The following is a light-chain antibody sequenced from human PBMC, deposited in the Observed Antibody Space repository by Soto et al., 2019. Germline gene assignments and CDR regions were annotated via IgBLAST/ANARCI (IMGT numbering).Light chain of an antibody. CDR3: QQYNNWPPVT. CDR1: QSVSSN. CDR2: GAS. J-gene: IGKJ1*01. Sequence: VFTQSPSTVSLTPGERATLSCRASQSVSSNFAWYQQKPGQAPRLLIYGASTRATGIPARFSGSGSGTEFTLTISSLQSEDFAVYYCQQYNNWPPVTFGQGTKVDIK. V-gene: IGKV3-15*01.